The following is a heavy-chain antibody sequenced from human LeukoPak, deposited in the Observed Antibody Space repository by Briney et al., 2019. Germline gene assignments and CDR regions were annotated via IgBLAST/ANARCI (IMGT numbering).Heavy chain of an antibody. CDR1: GFTFSSYA. CDR2: ISGSGGST. D-gene: IGHD1-26*01. J-gene: IGHJ4*02. V-gene: IGHV3-23*01. Sequence: QSGGSLRLSCAASGFTFSSYAMSWVRQAPGKGLEWVSGISGSGGSTYYADSVKGRFTISRDNSKNTLYLQMNSLRAEDTAVYYCAKDPEELLAYFDYWGQGTLVTVSS. CDR3: AKDPEELLAYFDY.